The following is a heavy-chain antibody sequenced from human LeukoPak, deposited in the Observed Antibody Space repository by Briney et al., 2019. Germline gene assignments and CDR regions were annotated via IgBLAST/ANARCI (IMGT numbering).Heavy chain of an antibody. CDR2: IYYSGST. CDR3: ARETSQKGAHYMDV. V-gene: IGHV4-59*01. Sequence: PSETLSLTCSVSDDSITMYYWTWIRQPPGKGLEGIGYIYYSGSTYYNPSLKSRVTISGDTSKKQFSLKLSSVAAAATAVYYCARETSQKGAHYMDVWGKGTTVTISS. D-gene: IGHD3-16*01. J-gene: IGHJ6*03. CDR1: DDSITMYY.